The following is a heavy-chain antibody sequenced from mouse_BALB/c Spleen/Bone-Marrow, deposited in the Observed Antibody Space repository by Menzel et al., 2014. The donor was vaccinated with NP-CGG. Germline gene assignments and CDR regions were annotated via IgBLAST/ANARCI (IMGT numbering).Heavy chain of an antibody. J-gene: IGHJ1*01. V-gene: IGHV1-14*01. CDR3: ARSKDWYFDV. CDR1: GYTFTSYM. CDR2: VNPYSDGT. Sequence: VQLQQPGPELVKPGASVKMSCKASGYTFTSYMMHWVKQKPGQGLEWVGYVNPYSDGTYYTEDFKGKATLTSDKSSSTVYMELSSLTSGDSAVFYCARSKDWYFDVWGAGTTVTVSS.